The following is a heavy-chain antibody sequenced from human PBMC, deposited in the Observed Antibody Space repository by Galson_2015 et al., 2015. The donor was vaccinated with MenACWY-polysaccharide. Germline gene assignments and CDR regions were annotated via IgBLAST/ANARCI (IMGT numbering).Heavy chain of an antibody. Sequence: SLRLSCAASGFTFSSYVMDWVRQAPGKGLESIASISYSGGTTYYADSVKGRFTISRDNSKNTLYLQMNSQRVEDTAVYFCARILEPYITSYYYGMDVWGQGTMVTVSS. J-gene: IGHJ6*02. CDR1: GFTFSSYV. D-gene: IGHD1-1*01. CDR3: ARILEPYITSYYYGMDV. CDR2: ISYSGGTT. V-gene: IGHV3-23*01.